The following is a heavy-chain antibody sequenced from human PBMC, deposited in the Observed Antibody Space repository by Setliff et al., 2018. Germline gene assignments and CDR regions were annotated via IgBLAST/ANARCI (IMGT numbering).Heavy chain of an antibody. CDR3: ARELPRTIFGVVIDY. Sequence: SVKVSCKASGYTFTTYGISWVRQAPGQGLEWMGRIIPIFGTANYAQKFQGRVTITADKSTSTAYMELSSLRSEDTAVYYCARELPRTIFGVVIDYWGQGTLVTVSS. J-gene: IGHJ4*02. CDR1: GYTFTTYG. D-gene: IGHD3-3*01. V-gene: IGHV1-69*06. CDR2: IIPIFGTA.